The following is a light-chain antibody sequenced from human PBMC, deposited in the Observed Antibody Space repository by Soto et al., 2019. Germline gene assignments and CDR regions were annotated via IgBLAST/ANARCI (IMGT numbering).Light chain of an antibody. V-gene: IGLV1-40*01. CDR1: SSNIGAGYD. CDR2: GHS. J-gene: IGLJ1*01. CDR3: QSYDNSLSALV. Sequence: QSALTQPPSVSGAPGQRVTISCTGSSSNIGAGYDVHWYRQLPGTAPKLLIDGHSNRPSGVPDRLSASKSGTSASLAITGLQAEDEADYYCQSYDNSLSALVFGTGTKVTV.